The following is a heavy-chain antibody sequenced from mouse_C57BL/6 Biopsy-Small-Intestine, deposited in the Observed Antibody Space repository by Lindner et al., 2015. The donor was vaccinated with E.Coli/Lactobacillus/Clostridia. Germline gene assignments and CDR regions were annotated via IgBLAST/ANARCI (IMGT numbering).Heavy chain of an antibody. D-gene: IGHD2-13*01. Sequence: VQLQESGAELMKPGASVELSCKATGYTFTGYWIEWIKQRPGHGLEWIGEILPGSGSTNYNEKFKGKATFTADTSSNTASMQLSSLTTEDSALYYCARGWTRSMDFWGQGTSVTVSS. CDR3: ARGWTRSMDF. CDR1: GYTFTGYW. J-gene: IGHJ4*01. V-gene: IGHV1-9*01. CDR2: ILPGSGST.